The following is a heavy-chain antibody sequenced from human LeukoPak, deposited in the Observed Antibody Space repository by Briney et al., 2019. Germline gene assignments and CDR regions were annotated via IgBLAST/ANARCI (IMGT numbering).Heavy chain of an antibody. D-gene: IGHD6-19*01. CDR2: ISYDGSNK. CDR1: GFTFSSYG. CDR3: AKSELAVPLSY. Sequence: GGSLRLSCAASGFTFSSYGMHWVRQAPGKGLEWVAVISYDGSNKYYADSVKGRFTISRDNSKNTLYLQMNSLRAEDTAVYYCAKSELAVPLSYWGQGTLVTVS. V-gene: IGHV3-30*18. J-gene: IGHJ4*02.